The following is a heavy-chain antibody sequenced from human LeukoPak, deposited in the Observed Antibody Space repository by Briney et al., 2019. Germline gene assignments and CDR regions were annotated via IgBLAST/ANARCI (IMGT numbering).Heavy chain of an antibody. CDR3: ARGRTTLWVDY. CDR2: ISSSGSTI. Sequence: GGSLRLSCAASGFTFSSYEMNWVRQAPGKGLEWVPYISSSGSTIYYADSVKGRFTISRDNAKNSLYLQMNSLRAEDTAVYYCARGRTTLWVDYWGQGTLVTVSS. V-gene: IGHV3-48*03. D-gene: IGHD2/OR15-2a*01. J-gene: IGHJ4*02. CDR1: GFTFSSYE.